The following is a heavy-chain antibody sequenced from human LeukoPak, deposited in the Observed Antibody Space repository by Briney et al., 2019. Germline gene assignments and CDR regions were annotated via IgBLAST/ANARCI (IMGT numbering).Heavy chain of an antibody. CDR2: IPYDGSNK. J-gene: IGHJ1*01. D-gene: IGHD2-2*01. CDR3: AKDQHPYCSSTRCPHQYFQH. Sequence: GGSLRLSCAASEFTFSSYGMHWVRQAPGKGLEWVAFIPYDGSNKFYADSVKGRFTISRDNSRNTLYLQMNSLRAEDTAVYYCAKDQHPYCSSTRCPHQYFQHWGQGALVTVSS. V-gene: IGHV3-30*02. CDR1: EFTFSSYG.